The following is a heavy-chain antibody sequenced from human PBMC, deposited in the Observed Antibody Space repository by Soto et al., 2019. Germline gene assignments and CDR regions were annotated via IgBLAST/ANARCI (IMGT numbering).Heavy chain of an antibody. J-gene: IGHJ4*02. CDR1: GGTFSSYA. V-gene: IGHV1-69*12. CDR3: ARSHRYCGGDCYSSLDY. D-gene: IGHD2-21*02. CDR2: IIPIFGTA. Sequence: QVQLVQSGAEVKKPGSSVKVSCKASGGTFSSYAISWVRQAPGQGLEWMGGIIPIFGTANYAQKFQGRVTVTGDESTSTAYMELSSLRSEDTAVYYCARSHRYCGGDCYSSLDYWGQGTLVTVSS.